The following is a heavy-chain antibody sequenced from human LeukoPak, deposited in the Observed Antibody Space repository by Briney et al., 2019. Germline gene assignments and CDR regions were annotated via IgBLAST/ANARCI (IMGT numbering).Heavy chain of an antibody. CDR3: ARDPSRYYDFWSGYFDY. J-gene: IGHJ4*02. CDR2: IYSDGSRT. Sequence: GGSLRLSCAASGFTFSSYWMHWVRQGPGKGLVWVSRIYSDGSRTTYADSVKGRFTISRDNSKNTLYLQMNSLRAEDTAVYYCARDPSRYYDFWSGYFDYWGQGTLVTVSS. D-gene: IGHD3-3*01. CDR1: GFTFSSYW. V-gene: IGHV3-74*01.